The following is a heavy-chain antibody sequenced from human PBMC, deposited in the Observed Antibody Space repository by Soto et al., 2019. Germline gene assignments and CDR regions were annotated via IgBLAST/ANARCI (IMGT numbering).Heavy chain of an antibody. V-gene: IGHV1-24*01. J-gene: IGHJ5*02. D-gene: IGHD3-22*01. CDR2: FDPEDGET. CDR3: ARGEIWLWWFDP. Sequence: ASVKVSCKVSGYTLTELSMHRVRQAPGKGLEWMGGFDPEDGETIYAQKFQGRVTMTEDTSTDTAYMELSSLRSEDTAVYYCARGEIWLWWFDPWGQGTLVTVSS. CDR1: GYTLTELS.